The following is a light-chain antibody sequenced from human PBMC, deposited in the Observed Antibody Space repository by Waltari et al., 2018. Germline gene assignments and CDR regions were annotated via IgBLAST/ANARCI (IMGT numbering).Light chain of an antibody. Sequence: DIQMTQSPSSLSASVGDRVTISCRASQSISGYLNWYQQKPGKAPNVLIYTASSLQSGVPSRFRGSESGTDFTLTINNLQPEDFATYFCQQSYSLPYTFGQGTKVEI. J-gene: IGKJ2*01. V-gene: IGKV1-39*01. CDR3: QQSYSLPYT. CDR2: TAS. CDR1: QSISGY.